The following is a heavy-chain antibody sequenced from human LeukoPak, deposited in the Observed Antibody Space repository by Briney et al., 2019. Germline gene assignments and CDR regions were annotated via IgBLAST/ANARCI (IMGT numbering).Heavy chain of an antibody. D-gene: IGHD5-24*01. CDR2: ISGSGGST. V-gene: IGHV3-23*01. Sequence: GGSLRLSCAASGFTFSGYAMSWVRQAPGKGLEWVSAISGSGGSTYYADSVKGRFTISRDNSKNTLYLQMNSLRAEDTAVYYCAKDLGWLQMNYWGQGTLVIVSS. CDR3: AKDLGWLQMNY. J-gene: IGHJ4*02. CDR1: GFTFSGYA.